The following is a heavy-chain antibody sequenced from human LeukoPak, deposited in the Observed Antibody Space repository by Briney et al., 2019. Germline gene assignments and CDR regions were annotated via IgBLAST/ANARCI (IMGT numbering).Heavy chain of an antibody. D-gene: IGHD4-23*01. CDR3: ARDVGPVALYYFDS. CDR2: ISYDGTDK. Sequence: GGSLRLSCAASGLTFRSFGMHWVRQAPGKGLEWVAYISYDGTDKYYGESVKGRFAISRDSAKNSLYLQLNSLKPEDTAFYYCARDVGPVALYYFDSWGQGTLVTVSS. V-gene: IGHV3-30*03. CDR1: GLTFRSFG. J-gene: IGHJ4*02.